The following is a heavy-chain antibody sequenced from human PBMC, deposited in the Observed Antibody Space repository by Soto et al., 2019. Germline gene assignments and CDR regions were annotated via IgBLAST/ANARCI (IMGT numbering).Heavy chain of an antibody. CDR1: GYTFTSYG. Sequence: ASVKVSCKASGYTFTSYGIHWVRQAPGQRLEWTGWINAGNGNTKYSEKFQGRVTITRDTSASTAYLELSSLRSEEKAVYYCARDPTDSSAYYQHYYYGMDVWGQGTTVTVSS. V-gene: IGHV1-3*01. CDR2: INAGNGNT. J-gene: IGHJ6*02. D-gene: IGHD3-22*01. CDR3: ARDPTDSSAYYQHYYYGMDV.